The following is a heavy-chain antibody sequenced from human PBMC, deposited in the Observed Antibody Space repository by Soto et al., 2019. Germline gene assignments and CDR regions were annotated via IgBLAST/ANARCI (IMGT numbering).Heavy chain of an antibody. J-gene: IGHJ6*02. CDR3: VRENYYYGMDV. V-gene: IGHV3-66*01. CDR1: GFDASVNF. CDR2: INNAGTT. Sequence: GSLRLSCAASGFDASVNFMTWVRQAPVKGLEWVSAINNAGTTFYADSVKGRFTISRDDSKNTLFLQMNSLGVEDTAMYYCVRENYYYGMDVWGQGTVVTVSS.